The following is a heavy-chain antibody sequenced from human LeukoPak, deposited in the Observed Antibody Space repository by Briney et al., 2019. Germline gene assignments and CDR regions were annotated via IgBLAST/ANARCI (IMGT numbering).Heavy chain of an antibody. D-gene: IGHD6-13*01. CDR2: IRYDGSNK. Sequence: GGSLRLSCAASAFTFSSYGMHWVRQAPGKGLEWVAFIRYDGSNKYYADSVKGRFTISRDNSKNTLYLQMNSLRAEDTALYYCARGDKQLVFNRRTGGIDPWGQGTLVTVSS. V-gene: IGHV3-30*02. CDR3: ARGDKQLVFNRRTGGIDP. CDR1: AFTFSSYG. J-gene: IGHJ5*02.